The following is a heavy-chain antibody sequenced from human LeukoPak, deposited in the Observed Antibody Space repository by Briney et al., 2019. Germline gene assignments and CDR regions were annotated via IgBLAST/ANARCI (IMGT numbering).Heavy chain of an antibody. V-gene: IGHV3-23*01. D-gene: IGHD1-7*01. J-gene: IGHJ6*02. CDR1: GFTFSCYA. Sequence: PGGSLRLSCAASGFTFSCYAMSWVRQAPGKGLEWVSGIYNTADYTFYTDSVKGRFTISRDNFKNTLYLQMNSLRAEDTAVYYCAKSWNYGYYYYGMDVWGQGTTVTVSS. CDR2: IYNTADYT. CDR3: AKSWNYGYYYYGMDV.